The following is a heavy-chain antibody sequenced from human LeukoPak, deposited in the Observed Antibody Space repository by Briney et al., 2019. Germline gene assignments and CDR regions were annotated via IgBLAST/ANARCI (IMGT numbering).Heavy chain of an antibody. CDR1: GGSISSYY. CDR3: TGGVPKVVAANYYYYYMDV. Sequence: PSETLSLTCTVSGGSISSYYWSWIRQPAGKGLEWIGRICTSGSTNYNPSPKSRVTMSVDTSKNQFSLKLSSVTAADTAVYYCTGGVPKVVAANYYYYYMDVWGKGTTVTVSS. J-gene: IGHJ6*03. D-gene: IGHD2-15*01. V-gene: IGHV4-4*07. CDR2: ICTSGST.